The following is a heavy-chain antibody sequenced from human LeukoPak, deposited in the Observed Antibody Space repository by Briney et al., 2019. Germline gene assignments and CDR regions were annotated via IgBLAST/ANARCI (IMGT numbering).Heavy chain of an antibody. V-gene: IGHV4-38-2*02. J-gene: IGHJ4*02. CDR3: ARERSARHFDY. D-gene: IGHD6-6*01. Sequence: PSETLSLTCTVSGYSISSGYYWGWIRQPPGKGPEWIGSIHHSGSTYYNPSLKSRVTISIDTSKNQFSLKLSSVTAADTAVYYCARERSARHFDYWGQRTLVTVSS. CDR2: IHHSGST. CDR1: GYSISSGYY.